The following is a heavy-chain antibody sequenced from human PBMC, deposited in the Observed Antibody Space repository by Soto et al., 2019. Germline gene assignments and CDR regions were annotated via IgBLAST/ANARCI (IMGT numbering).Heavy chain of an antibody. Sequence: ASETLSLTYTVSGGSISSGGYYWSWIRQHPGKGLEWIGYIYYSGSTYYNPSLKSRVTISVDTSKNQFSLMLSSVTAADTVLYYCARGQLGELAKFYYCGQGTPVTVSS. CDR3: ARGQLGELAKFYY. J-gene: IGHJ4*02. CDR2: IYYSGST. V-gene: IGHV4-31*03. CDR1: GGSISSGGYY. D-gene: IGHD3-16*01.